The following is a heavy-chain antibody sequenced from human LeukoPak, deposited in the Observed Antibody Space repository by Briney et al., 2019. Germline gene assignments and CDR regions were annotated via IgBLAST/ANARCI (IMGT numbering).Heavy chain of an antibody. V-gene: IGHV4-31*03. D-gene: IGHD2-21*02. CDR3: ATVNTCGGDCQYFQH. Sequence: SQTLSLTCTVSGGSISSGGYYRSWIRQHPGKGLEWIGYIYYSGSTYYNPSLKSRVTISVDTSKNQFSLKLSSVTAADTAVYYCATVNTCGGDCQYFQHWGQGTLVTVSS. CDR1: GGSISSGGYY. CDR2: IYYSGST. J-gene: IGHJ1*01.